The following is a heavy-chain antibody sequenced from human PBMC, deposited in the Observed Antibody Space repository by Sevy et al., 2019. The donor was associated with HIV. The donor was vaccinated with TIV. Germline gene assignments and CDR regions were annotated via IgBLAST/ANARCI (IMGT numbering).Heavy chain of an antibody. V-gene: IGHV3-48*01. D-gene: IGHD3-10*01. CDR3: ARAALGLWFGELLIPDAFDI. CDR2: ISSSSSTI. Sequence: GGSLRLSCAASGFTFSSYSMNWVRQAPGKGLEWVSYISSSSSTIYYADSVKGRFTISRDNAKNSLYLQMNSLRAEDTAVYYCARAALGLWFGELLIPDAFDIWGQGTMVTVSS. J-gene: IGHJ3*02. CDR1: GFTFSSYS.